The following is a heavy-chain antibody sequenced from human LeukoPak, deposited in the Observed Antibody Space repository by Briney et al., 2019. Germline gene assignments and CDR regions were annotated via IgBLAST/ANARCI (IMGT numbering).Heavy chain of an antibody. J-gene: IGHJ4*02. CDR2: INSDGSST. D-gene: IGHD3-16*02. V-gene: IGHV3-74*01. CDR1: GFTFSSYW. CDR3: ARFMITFGGVIADLFDY. Sequence: QPGGSLRLSCAASGFTFSSYWMHWVRQAPGKGLVWVSRINSDGSSTSYADSVKGRFTISRDNAKNTLYLQMNSLRAEDTAVYYCARFMITFGGVIADLFDYWGQGTLVTVSS.